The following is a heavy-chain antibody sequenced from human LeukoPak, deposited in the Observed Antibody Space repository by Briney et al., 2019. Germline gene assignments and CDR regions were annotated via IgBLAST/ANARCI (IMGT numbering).Heavy chain of an antibody. V-gene: IGHV1-69*04. Sequence: SVKVSCKASGGTLSSCAISWVRQAPGQGLEWMGRLIPIFGIANYAQKFQGRVTITADKSTSTAYMELSSLRSEDTAVYYCARHSNYYDSSGYYYVYWAQGTLVTVSS. CDR1: GGTLSSCA. J-gene: IGHJ4*02. D-gene: IGHD3-22*01. CDR3: ARHSNYYDSSGYYYVY. CDR2: LIPIFGIA.